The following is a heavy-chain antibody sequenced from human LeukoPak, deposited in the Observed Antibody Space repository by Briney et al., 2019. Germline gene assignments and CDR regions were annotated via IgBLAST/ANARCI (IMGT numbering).Heavy chain of an antibody. Sequence: PGGSLRLSCAASGFTFSSYWMHWVRQAPGKGLVWVSRINSDGSSTSYADSVKGRFTISRDNAKNTLYLQMNSLRAEDTAVYYCARDAASMGDYYGMDVWGQGTTVTVSS. D-gene: IGHD6-13*01. V-gene: IGHV3-74*01. CDR3: ARDAASMGDYYGMDV. J-gene: IGHJ6*02. CDR1: GFTFSSYW. CDR2: INSDGSST.